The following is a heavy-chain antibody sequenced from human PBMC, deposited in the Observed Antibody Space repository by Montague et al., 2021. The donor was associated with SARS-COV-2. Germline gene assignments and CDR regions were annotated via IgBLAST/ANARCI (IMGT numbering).Heavy chain of an antibody. Sequence: SETLSLTCSVSGGSINNYYWGWVRQSPGKGLEWIGYIYYSGSVTTSYNPSLKSRVSISVDTPENQFPLKLTSVTAADTAVYYCARRGGGEVFARFMYWYFDVWSRGSLVTVSS. V-gene: IGHV4-59*13. CDR2: IYYSGSVTT. CDR3: ARRGGGEVFARFMYWYFDV. D-gene: IGHD2-21*01. J-gene: IGHJ2*01. CDR1: GGSINNYY.